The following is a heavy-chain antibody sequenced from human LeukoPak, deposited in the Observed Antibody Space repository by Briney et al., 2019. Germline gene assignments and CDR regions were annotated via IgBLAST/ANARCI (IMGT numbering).Heavy chain of an antibody. CDR2: IYYSGST. V-gene: IGHV4-30-4*01. Sequence: SETLSLTCTVSGGSISSGDYYWSWIRRPPGKGLEWIGYIYYSGSTYYNPSLKSRVTISVDTSKNQFSLKLSSVTAADTAVYYCARAAYSGYDFNHWGQGTLVTVSS. D-gene: IGHD5-12*01. J-gene: IGHJ4*02. CDR3: ARAAYSGYDFNH. CDR1: GGSISSGDYY.